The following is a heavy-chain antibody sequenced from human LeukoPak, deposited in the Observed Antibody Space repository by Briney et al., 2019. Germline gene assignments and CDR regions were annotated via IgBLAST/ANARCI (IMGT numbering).Heavy chain of an antibody. CDR2: IYNSGST. J-gene: IGHJ4*02. CDR3: ARLIPVYRSSNYGFYFDC. CDR1: VGSLSTYY. D-gene: IGHD3-16*01. Sequence: SETLSLTCTVSVGSLSTYYWSWIRQPPGKGLEWIGYIYNSGSTNYNPSLKSRVTMSVDTSKKQFSLRLSSVTAADTAVYYCARLIPVYRSSNYGFYFDCWGQGTLVTVSS. V-gene: IGHV4-59*01.